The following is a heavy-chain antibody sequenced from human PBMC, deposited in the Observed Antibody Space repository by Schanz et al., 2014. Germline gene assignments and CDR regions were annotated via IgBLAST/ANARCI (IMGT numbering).Heavy chain of an antibody. CDR3: ARNRGSGGQNWYFDL. Sequence: EVQLVESGGGLIQPGGSLRLSCAASGFTLSNYAMSWVRQAPGKGLEWVSALSEGGGGTHYADSVRGRFTISSDSSKNTLYLQMSSLRADDTAVYYCARNRGSGGQNWYFDLWGRGTLVTVSS. V-gene: IGHV3-23*04. CDR1: GFTLSNYA. D-gene: IGHD1-26*01. CDR2: LSEGGGGT. J-gene: IGHJ2*01.